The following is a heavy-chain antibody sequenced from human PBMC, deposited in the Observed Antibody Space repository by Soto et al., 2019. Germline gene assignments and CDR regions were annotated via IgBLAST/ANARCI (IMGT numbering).Heavy chain of an antibody. CDR2: ISGSGGST. V-gene: IGHV3-23*01. Sequence: GGSLRLSCAASGFTFSSYAMSWVRQAPGKGLEWVSAISGSGGSTYYADSVKGRFTISRDNSKNTLSLQMNSLRAEDTSVYYCVKYSRKYCSGGSCYYLSNYGMDVWGQGTTVTVSS. J-gene: IGHJ6*02. CDR1: GFTFSSYA. D-gene: IGHD2-15*01. CDR3: VKYSRKYCSGGSCYYLSNYGMDV.